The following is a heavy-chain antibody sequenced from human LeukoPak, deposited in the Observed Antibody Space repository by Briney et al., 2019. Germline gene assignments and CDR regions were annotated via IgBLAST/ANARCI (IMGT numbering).Heavy chain of an antibody. V-gene: IGHV3-23*01. D-gene: IGHD6-13*01. Sequence: GGSLRLSCAASEFTFSSYAMSWVRQAPGKGLEWVSAISGSGGSTYYADSVKGRFTISRDNSKNTLYLQMNNLRAEDTAVYYCAKGYSSNWYYFDYWGQGALVTASS. J-gene: IGHJ4*02. CDR2: ISGSGGST. CDR3: AKGYSSNWYYFDY. CDR1: EFTFSSYA.